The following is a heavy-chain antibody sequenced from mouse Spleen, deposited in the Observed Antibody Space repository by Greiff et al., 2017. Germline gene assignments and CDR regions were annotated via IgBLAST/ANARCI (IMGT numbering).Heavy chain of an antibody. CDR3: ARHTGAWFAY. CDR1: GFTFSSYT. V-gene: IGHV5-12-2*01. Sequence: EVKVVESGGGLVQPGGSLKLSCAASGFTFSSYTMSWVRQTPEKRLEWVAYISNGGGSTYYPDTVKGRFTISRDNAKNTLYLQMSSLKSEDTAMYYCARHTGAWFAYWGQGTLVTVSA. CDR2: ISNGGGST. D-gene: IGHD1-1*01. J-gene: IGHJ3*01.